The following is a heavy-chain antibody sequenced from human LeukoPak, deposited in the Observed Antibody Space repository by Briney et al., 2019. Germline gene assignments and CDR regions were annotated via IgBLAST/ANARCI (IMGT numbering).Heavy chain of an antibody. J-gene: IGHJ6*02. V-gene: IGHV3-23*01. CDR2: IAYSGGST. CDR3: ARDNDGTRSDYGMDV. CDR1: GFTFSSYT. Sequence: GGSLRLSCAASGFTFSSYTMSWVREAPGRGLEWVSVIAYSGGSTYYADSVKGRFTISRDNAKNSLYLQMNSLRAEDTAVYYCARDNDGTRSDYGMDVWGQGTTVTVSS. D-gene: IGHD1-1*01.